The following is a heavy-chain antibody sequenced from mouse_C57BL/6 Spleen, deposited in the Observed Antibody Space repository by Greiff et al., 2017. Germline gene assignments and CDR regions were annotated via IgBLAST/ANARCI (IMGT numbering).Heavy chain of an antibody. CDR3: ARCGYYDYAMDY. D-gene: IGHD2-3*01. J-gene: IGHJ4*01. CDR1: GYAFSSYW. V-gene: IGHV1-80*01. Sequence: QVQLQQSGAELVKPGASVKISCKASGYAFSSYWMNWVKQRPGKGLEWIGKIYPGDGDTNYNGKFKGKATLTADKSSSTAYMQLSSLTSEDSAVYYCARCGYYDYAMDYWGQGTSVTVSS. CDR2: IYPGDGDT.